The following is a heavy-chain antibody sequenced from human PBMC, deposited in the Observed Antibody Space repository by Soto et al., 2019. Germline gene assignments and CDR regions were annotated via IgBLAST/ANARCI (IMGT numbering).Heavy chain of an antibody. V-gene: IGHV1-18*01. Sequence: QVQLVQSGAEVKKPGASVKVSCKASGYTFTSYGISWVRQAPGQGLEWMGWISAYNGNTNYAQKLQGRVTMTTDTPTSTAYMELRSLRSDDTAVYYCARDRSIFGVVVDAFDIWGQGTMVTVSS. D-gene: IGHD3-3*01. CDR1: GYTFTSYG. CDR2: ISAYNGNT. J-gene: IGHJ3*02. CDR3: ARDRSIFGVVVDAFDI.